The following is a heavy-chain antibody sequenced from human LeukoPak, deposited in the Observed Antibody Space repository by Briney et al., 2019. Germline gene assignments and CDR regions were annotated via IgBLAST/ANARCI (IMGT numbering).Heavy chain of an antibody. CDR2: INHSGGT. J-gene: IGHJ5*02. Sequence: KPSETLSLTCAVYGGSFSGYYWSWIRQPPGKGLEWIGEINHSGGTNYNPSLKSRVTISVDTSKNQFSLKLSSVTAADTAVYYCARVSSSSWYLWGQGTLVTVSS. D-gene: IGHD6-13*01. V-gene: IGHV4-34*01. CDR3: ARVSSSSWYL. CDR1: GGSFSGYY.